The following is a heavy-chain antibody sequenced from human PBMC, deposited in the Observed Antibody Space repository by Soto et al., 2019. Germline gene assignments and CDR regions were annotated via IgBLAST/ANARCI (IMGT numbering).Heavy chain of an antibody. J-gene: IGHJ5*02. CDR3: TLTGKGFDP. V-gene: IGHV3-73*02. CDR2: IRSKANSYAT. D-gene: IGHD1-20*01. Sequence: EVQLVESGGGLVQPGGSLKLSCAASGFTFSGSAMHWVRQASGKGLEWVGRIRSKANSYATAYAASVKGRFTISRDDSKNTAYLQMNSLKTEGTAVYYCTLTGKGFDPWGQGTLVTVSS. CDR1: GFTFSGSA.